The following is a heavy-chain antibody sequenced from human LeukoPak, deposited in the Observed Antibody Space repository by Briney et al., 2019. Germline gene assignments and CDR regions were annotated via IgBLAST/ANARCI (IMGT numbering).Heavy chain of an antibody. CDR2: IIPIFGTA. J-gene: IGHJ4*02. CDR1: GYTFTSYG. Sequence: GASVKVSCKASGYTFTSYGISWVRQAPGQGLEWMGGIIPIFGTANYAQKFQGRVTITADESTSTAYMELSSLRSEDTAVYYCAREGHYYDSSGYPKYYFDYWGQGTLVTVSS. V-gene: IGHV1-69*13. D-gene: IGHD3-22*01. CDR3: AREGHYYDSSGYPKYYFDY.